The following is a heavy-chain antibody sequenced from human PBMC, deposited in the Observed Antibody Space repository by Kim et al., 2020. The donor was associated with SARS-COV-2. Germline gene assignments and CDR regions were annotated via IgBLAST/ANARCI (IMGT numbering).Heavy chain of an antibody. CDR2: ISYDGRNK. D-gene: IGHD3-10*01. J-gene: IGHJ6*02. Sequence: GGSLRLSCAASGLSFDSSAMNWVRQAPGKGLEWVAVISYDGRNKDYADSVKGRFTISRDNSKSTLYLQMNSLRCEDTAVYYWARGNYHESVSLSDYYNGMDVWGQGTTVTVSS. CDR3: ARGNYHESVSLSDYYNGMDV. CDR1: GLSFDSSA. V-gene: IGHV3-30-3*01.